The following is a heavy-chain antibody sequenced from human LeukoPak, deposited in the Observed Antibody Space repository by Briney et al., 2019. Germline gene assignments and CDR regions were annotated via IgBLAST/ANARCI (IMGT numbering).Heavy chain of an antibody. Sequence: GGSLRLSCAASGFTFSNAWMSWVRQAPGKGLEWVGRIKSKTEGGTTDYAAPVKGRFTISRDDSKNTLYLQMNSLKTEDTAVYYCTTDDSVTIFGVVIQSWGQGTLVSVSS. CDR3: TTDDSVTIFGVVIQS. V-gene: IGHV3-15*01. CDR1: GFTFSNAW. CDR2: IKSKTEGGTT. J-gene: IGHJ4*02. D-gene: IGHD3-3*01.